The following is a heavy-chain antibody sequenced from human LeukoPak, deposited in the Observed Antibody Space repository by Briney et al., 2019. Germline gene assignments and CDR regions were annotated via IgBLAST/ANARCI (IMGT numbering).Heavy chain of an antibody. V-gene: IGHV1-8*02. Sequence: GASVKVSCKASGYTLTSYGINWVRQATGQGLEWMGWMNPNSGNTGYAQKFQGRVTMTRNTSISTAYMELSSLRSEDTAVYYCARGYKVVVVAATRFDPWGQGTLVTVSS. D-gene: IGHD2-15*01. CDR1: GYTLTSYG. J-gene: IGHJ5*02. CDR3: ARGYKVVVVAATRFDP. CDR2: MNPNSGNT.